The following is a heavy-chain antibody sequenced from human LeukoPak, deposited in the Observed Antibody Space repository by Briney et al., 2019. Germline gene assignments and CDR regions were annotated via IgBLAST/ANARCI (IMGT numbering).Heavy chain of an antibody. D-gene: IGHD3-16*01. J-gene: IGHJ3*02. CDR3: ARHMTETANAFDI. CDR2: IYYTGST. Sequence: SETLSLTCTVSGGSISTYYWSWIRQPPGKGLEWIGYIYYTGSTNYNPSLKSRVTISVDTSKNQFSLKLSSVTAADTAVYYCARHMTETANAFDIWGQGTMVTVSS. CDR1: GGSISTYY. V-gene: IGHV4-59*08.